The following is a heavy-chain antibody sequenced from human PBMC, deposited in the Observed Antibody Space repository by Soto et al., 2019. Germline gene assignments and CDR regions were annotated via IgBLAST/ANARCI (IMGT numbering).Heavy chain of an antibody. V-gene: IGHV1-69*05. Sequence: ASVKVSCKASGGTFSSYAISWVRQAPGQGLEWMGGIIPIFGTANYAQKFQGRVTITTDESTSTAYMELSSLRSEDTAVYYCARGGVCSGGSCYSSHDYYYVMAVWGQGTTVTVSS. CDR1: GGTFSSYA. J-gene: IGHJ6*02. CDR3: ARGGVCSGGSCYSSHDYYYVMAV. CDR2: IIPIFGTA. D-gene: IGHD2-15*01.